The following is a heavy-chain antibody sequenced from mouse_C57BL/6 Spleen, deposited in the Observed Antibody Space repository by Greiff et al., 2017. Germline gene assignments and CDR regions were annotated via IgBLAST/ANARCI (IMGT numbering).Heavy chain of an antibody. CDR1: GFTFSSYA. J-gene: IGHJ3*01. CDR3: ARGSQLGFAY. V-gene: IGHV5-4*03. CDR2: ISDGGSYT. Sequence: DVKLVESGGGLVKPGGSLKLSCAASGFTFSSYAMSWVRQTPEKRLEWVATISDGGSYTYYPDNVKGRFTISRDNAKNNLYLQMSHLKSEDTAMYDCARGSQLGFAYWGQGTLVTVSA.